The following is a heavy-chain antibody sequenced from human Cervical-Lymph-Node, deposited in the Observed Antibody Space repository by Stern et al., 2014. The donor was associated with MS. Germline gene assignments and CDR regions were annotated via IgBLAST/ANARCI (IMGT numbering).Heavy chain of an antibody. J-gene: IGHJ4*02. D-gene: IGHD6-13*01. CDR3: VREEAAASFDY. CDR2: SRNKANSYTT. CDR1: GFTFSDHY. Sequence: EVQLEESGGGLVQPGGSLRLSCAASGFTFSDHYMDWVRQAPGKGLEWVGRSRNKANSYTTEYAASVKGRFTISRHDSKNSLDLQMNSLKTEDTAVYYCVREEAAASFDYWGQGTKVIVSS. V-gene: IGHV3-72*01.